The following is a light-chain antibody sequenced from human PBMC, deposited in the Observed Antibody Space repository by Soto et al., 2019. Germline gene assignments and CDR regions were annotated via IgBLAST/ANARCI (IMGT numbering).Light chain of an antibody. CDR3: QQRTNWTPKYT. Sequence: EIVLTQSPATLSLSPGERATLSCRASQSVSTYLAWYQQKPGQAPRLLIYDASNRATGIPARFSGSGSGTDLALTISSLEPEDFAVYYCQQRTNWTPKYTFGQGTKLEIK. V-gene: IGKV3-11*01. CDR1: QSVSTY. J-gene: IGKJ2*01. CDR2: DAS.